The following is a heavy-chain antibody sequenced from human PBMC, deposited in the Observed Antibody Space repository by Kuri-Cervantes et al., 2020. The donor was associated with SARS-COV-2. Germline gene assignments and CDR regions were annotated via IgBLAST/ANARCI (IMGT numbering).Heavy chain of an antibody. CDR3: ARVDV. Sequence: GSLRLSCTVSGGSISSSSYYWGWIRQPPGKGLEWTGSIYYSGSTYYNPSLKSRVTISVDTSKNQFSLKLSSVTAADTAVYYCARVDVWGKGTTVTVSS. CDR1: GGSISSSSYY. V-gene: IGHV4-39*07. CDR2: IYYSGST. J-gene: IGHJ6*04.